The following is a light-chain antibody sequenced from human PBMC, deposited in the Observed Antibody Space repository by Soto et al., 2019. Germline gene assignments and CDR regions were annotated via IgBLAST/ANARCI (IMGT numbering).Light chain of an antibody. Sequence: QSVLTQPPSVSAAPGQKVTISCSGSSSNIGNNYVSWYQQLPGTAPKLIIYDNDERPSGIPDRFSGSKSGTSATLGITGLQTGDEADYYCGTWDSSLSVVFGGGTKVTVL. V-gene: IGLV1-51*01. CDR3: GTWDSSLSVV. CDR2: DND. CDR1: SSNIGNNY. J-gene: IGLJ3*02.